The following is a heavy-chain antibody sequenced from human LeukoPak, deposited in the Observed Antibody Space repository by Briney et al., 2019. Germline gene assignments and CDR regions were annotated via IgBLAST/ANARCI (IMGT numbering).Heavy chain of an antibody. V-gene: IGHV4-39*07. D-gene: IGHD1-14*01. Sequence: SETLSLTCTVSGGSISSSSYYWSWIRQPPGKGLEWIGEINHSGSTNYNPSLKSRVTISVDTSKNQFSLKLSSVTAADTAVYYCASLSGPRTLASHGYWGQGTLVTVSS. CDR3: ASLSGPRTLASHGY. CDR1: GGSISSSSYY. J-gene: IGHJ4*02. CDR2: INHSGST.